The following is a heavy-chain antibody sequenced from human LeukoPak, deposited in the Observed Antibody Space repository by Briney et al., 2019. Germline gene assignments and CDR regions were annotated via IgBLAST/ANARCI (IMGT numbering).Heavy chain of an antibody. V-gene: IGHV3-23*01. CDR1: GFTFSSYA. J-gene: IGHJ3*02. Sequence: GGSLRLSCAASGFTFSSYAMSWVRQAPGKGLEGVSAISGSGGSTYYADSVKGRFTISRDNAKNTLYLQMNSLRAEDTAVYYCARDPRTAFDIWGQGTMVTVSS. CDR3: ARDPRTAFDI. CDR2: ISGSGGST. D-gene: IGHD1-1*01.